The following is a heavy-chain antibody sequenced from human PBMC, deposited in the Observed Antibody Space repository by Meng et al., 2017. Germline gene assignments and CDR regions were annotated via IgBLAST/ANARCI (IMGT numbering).Heavy chain of an antibody. Sequence: TLKISCAASGFTFSSYGMHWVRQAPGKGLEWVAVIWYDGSNKYYADSVKGRFTISRDNSKNTLYLQMNSLKTEDTAVYYCARLLRYFAVWGQGTLVTVSS. CDR1: GFTFSSYG. D-gene: IGHD3-9*01. CDR2: IWYDGSNK. V-gene: IGHV3-33*01. CDR3: ARLLRYFAV. J-gene: IGHJ4*02.